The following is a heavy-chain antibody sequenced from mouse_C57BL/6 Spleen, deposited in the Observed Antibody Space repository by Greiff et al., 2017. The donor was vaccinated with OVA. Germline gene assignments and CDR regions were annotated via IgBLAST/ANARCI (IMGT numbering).Heavy chain of an antibody. D-gene: IGHD2-5*01. CDR2: IYPGDGDT. Sequence: QVQLQQSGAELVKPGASVKISCKASGYAFRSYWMNWVKQRPGKGLEWIGQIYPGDGDTNYNGKFKGKATLTADKSSSTAYMQLSSLTSEDSAVYFCARGDAYYSNYGYYAMDYWGQGTSVTVSS. V-gene: IGHV1-80*01. CDR1: GYAFRSYW. CDR3: ARGDAYYSNYGYYAMDY. J-gene: IGHJ4*01.